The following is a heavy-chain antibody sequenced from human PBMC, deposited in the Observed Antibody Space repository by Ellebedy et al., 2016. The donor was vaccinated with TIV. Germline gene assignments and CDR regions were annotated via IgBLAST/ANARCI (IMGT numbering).Heavy chain of an antibody. J-gene: IGHJ4*02. CDR2: ISSSSRVI. V-gene: IGHV3-48*04. CDR1: GFSFSTYG. CDR3: TRDFPYESSGYFAY. D-gene: IGHD3-22*01. Sequence: GGSLRLXXAASGFSFSTYGMNWVRQAPGKGLEWVSYISSSSRVIYHADSVKGRFTITRNNAKNSLFLRMDSLRAEDTAVYYCTRDFPYESSGYFAYWGQGTLVTVSS.